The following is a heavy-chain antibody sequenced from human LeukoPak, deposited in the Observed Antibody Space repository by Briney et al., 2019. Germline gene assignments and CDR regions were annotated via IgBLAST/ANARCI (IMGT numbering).Heavy chain of an antibody. V-gene: IGHV1-46*01. CDR1: GYTFTSYY. CDR3: ARAASLLRYFDCFDDY. D-gene: IGHD3-9*01. J-gene: IGHJ4*02. Sequence: GASVKVSCKASGYTFTSYYMHWVRQAPGQGLEWMGIINPSGGSTSYAQKFQGRVTMTRDTSTSTVYMELSSLRSEDTAVYYCARAASLLRYFDCFDDYWGQGTLVTVSS. CDR2: INPSGGST.